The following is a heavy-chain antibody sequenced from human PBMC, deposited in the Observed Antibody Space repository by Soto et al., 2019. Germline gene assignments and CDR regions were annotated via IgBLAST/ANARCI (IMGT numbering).Heavy chain of an antibody. CDR2: ISAYNGNT. D-gene: IGHD6-6*01. V-gene: IGHV1-18*04. CDR3: ARDRGATIAARPAALDYGMDV. Sequence: VAAVKVSCKASGYTFTSYGISWVRQAPGQGLEWMGWISAYNGNTNYAQKLQGRVTMTTDTSTSTAYMELRSLRSDDTAVYYCARDRGATIAARPAALDYGMDVWGQGTTVTVSS. J-gene: IGHJ6*02. CDR1: GYTFTSYG.